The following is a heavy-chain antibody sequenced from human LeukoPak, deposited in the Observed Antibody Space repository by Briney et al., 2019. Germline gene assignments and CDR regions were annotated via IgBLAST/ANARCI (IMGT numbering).Heavy chain of an antibody. D-gene: IGHD5-18*01. Sequence: PGGSLRLSCAASGLTLSGNYMSWVRQAPGKGLEWVSVIYSGGSTYYADSVKGRFTISRDNSKNTLYLQMNSLRAEDTAVYYCANNDGYSYGGSYYYYGMDVWGQGTTVTVSS. J-gene: IGHJ6*02. CDR2: IYSGGST. V-gene: IGHV3-66*01. CDR3: ANNDGYSYGGSYYYYGMDV. CDR1: GLTLSGNY.